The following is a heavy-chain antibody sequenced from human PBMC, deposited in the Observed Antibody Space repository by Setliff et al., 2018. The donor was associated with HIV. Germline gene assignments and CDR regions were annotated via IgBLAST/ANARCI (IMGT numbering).Heavy chain of an antibody. D-gene: IGHD2-15*01. Sequence: PGGSLRLSCAASGFTVSGSYMSWVRQAPGKGLEWVSTIYSDGSTYHADSVKGRFPLSRDNSKNTLYLQMNGLRVEDTAVYYCAKDGISGGAYPPYYFDYWGHGTLVTVSS. CDR3: AKDGISGGAYPPYYFDY. J-gene: IGHJ4*01. CDR1: GFTVSGSY. V-gene: IGHV3-53*01. CDR2: IYSDGST.